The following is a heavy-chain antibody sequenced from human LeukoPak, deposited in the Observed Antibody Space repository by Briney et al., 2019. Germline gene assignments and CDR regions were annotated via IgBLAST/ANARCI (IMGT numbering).Heavy chain of an antibody. CDR2: VSYSGGT. J-gene: IGHJ5*02. D-gene: IGHD6-19*01. CDR1: GGSISSYY. Sequence: SETLSLTCTVSGGSISSYYWSWIRQPPGKGLEWIGYVSYSGGTNYNPSLKSRVTISVDTSKNQFSLKLSSVTAADTAVYYCARARAVAGNYNWFDPWGQGTLVTVSS. CDR3: ARARAVAGNYNWFDP. V-gene: IGHV4-59*01.